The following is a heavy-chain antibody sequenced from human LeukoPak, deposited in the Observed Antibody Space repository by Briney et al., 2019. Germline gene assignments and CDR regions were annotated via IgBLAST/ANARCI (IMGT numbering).Heavy chain of an antibody. CDR2: ISGSGAGT. CDR1: GFTFSSYA. V-gene: IGHV3-23*01. CDR3: AKGTRGSGTSYNDDY. J-gene: IGHJ4*02. D-gene: IGHD3-10*01. Sequence: GGSLRLSCAASGFTFSSYAMSWVRQAPGKGLEWVSTISGSGAGTYYADSVKGRSTISRDNPKNTLYLQMNSLRAEDTAIYYCAKGTRGSGTSYNDDYWGQGTLVTVSS.